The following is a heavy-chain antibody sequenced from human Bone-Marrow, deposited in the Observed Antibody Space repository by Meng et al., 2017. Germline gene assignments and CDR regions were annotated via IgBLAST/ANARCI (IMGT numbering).Heavy chain of an antibody. CDR3: ARDHREGYYDSCGYYFREVRLDY. D-gene: IGHD3-22*01. V-gene: IGHV1-69*04. J-gene: IGHJ4*02. CDR2: IIPILGIA. Sequence: SVKVSCKASGGTFSSYTISWVRQAPGQGLEWMGRIIPILGIANYAQKFQGRVTFTADKSTSTAYMELSSLRSEDTAVYYCARDHREGYYDSCGYYFREVRLDYWGQGTLVTVSS. CDR1: GGTFSSYT.